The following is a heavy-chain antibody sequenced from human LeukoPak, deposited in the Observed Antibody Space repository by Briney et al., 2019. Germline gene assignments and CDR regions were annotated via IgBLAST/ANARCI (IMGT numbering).Heavy chain of an antibody. Sequence: PGGSLRLSCAASGFTFDDYAMHWVRQAPGKGLEWVSSLTWNSINIGYADSVKGRFTISRDNSKNTLYLQMNSLRAEDTAVYYCDREFDPWGQGTLVTVSS. CDR2: LTWNSINI. CDR3: DREFDP. CDR1: GFTFDDYA. V-gene: IGHV3-9*01. J-gene: IGHJ5*02.